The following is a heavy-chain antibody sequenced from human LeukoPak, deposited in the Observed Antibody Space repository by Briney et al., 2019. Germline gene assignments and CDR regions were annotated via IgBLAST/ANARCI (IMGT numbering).Heavy chain of an antibody. Sequence: GGSLRLSCAASGFTFSSYAMNWVRQAPGKGLEWVANMKYDGSEKYYVDSVKGRFTISRDNAKSSLYLQMNSLRAEDTAVYYCARDIEAAGLFLDYWGQGTLVTVSS. D-gene: IGHD6-13*01. CDR1: GFTFSSYA. J-gene: IGHJ4*02. V-gene: IGHV3-7*01. CDR3: ARDIEAAGLFLDY. CDR2: MKYDGSEK.